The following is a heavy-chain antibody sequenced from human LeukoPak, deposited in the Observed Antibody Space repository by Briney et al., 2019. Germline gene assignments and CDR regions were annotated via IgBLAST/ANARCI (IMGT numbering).Heavy chain of an antibody. CDR3: ARDYPSGGNLQIDI. CDR2: IIPILGIA. CDR1: GGTFSSYA. Sequence: GASVKVSCKASGGTFSSYAISWVRQAPGQGLEWMGRIIPILGIANYAQKFQGRVTITADKSTSTAYMELSSLRSEDTAVYYCARDYPSGGNLQIDIWGQGTMVTVSS. J-gene: IGHJ3*02. V-gene: IGHV1-69*04. D-gene: IGHD1-26*01.